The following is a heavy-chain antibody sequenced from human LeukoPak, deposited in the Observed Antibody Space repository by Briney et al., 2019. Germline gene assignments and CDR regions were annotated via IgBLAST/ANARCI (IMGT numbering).Heavy chain of an antibody. CDR1: GFTFSAYS. D-gene: IGHD3-9*01. CDR2: ISSSATTI. J-gene: IGHJ3*02. Sequence: QPGGSLRLSCAASGFTFSAYSMNWVRQAPGKGLEWVSYISSSATTIYYADSVKGRFTISRDNAKNSLYLQMNSLRAEDTAVYYCAKDSSILTGFHAFDIWGQGTMVTVSS. CDR3: AKDSSILTGFHAFDI. V-gene: IGHV3-48*04.